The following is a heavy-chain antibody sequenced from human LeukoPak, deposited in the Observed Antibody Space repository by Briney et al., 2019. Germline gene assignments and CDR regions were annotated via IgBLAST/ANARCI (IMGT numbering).Heavy chain of an antibody. D-gene: IGHD3-22*01. CDR1: GDSISSGSYY. CDR3: ARGVTYHYVSSGYLY. J-gene: IGHJ4*02. Sequence: PSQTLSLTCTVSGDSISSGSYYWSCIRQPAGQVLEWIGRLHTSGRTYYNPSLKSRATISADTSKNQFSLKLSSIAAADAAVHYRARGVTYHYVSSGYLYWGQGTLVTVSS. V-gene: IGHV4-61*02. CDR2: LHTSGRT.